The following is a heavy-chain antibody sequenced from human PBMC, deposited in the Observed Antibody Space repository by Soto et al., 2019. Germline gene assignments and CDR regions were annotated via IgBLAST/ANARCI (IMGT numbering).Heavy chain of an antibody. V-gene: IGHV3-48*02. Sequence: GGSLRLSCAASGFMFSDYWMHWVRQAPGKGLDWVSCINNDSSGIYYADSVKGRFTISRDNAKNSLYLQMNSLRDEDTAVYYCARDEYYCGSGPDWLDVWGQGTTVTVSS. D-gene: IGHD3-10*01. CDR1: GFMFSDYW. J-gene: IGHJ6*02. CDR2: INNDSSGI. CDR3: ARDEYYCGSGPDWLDV.